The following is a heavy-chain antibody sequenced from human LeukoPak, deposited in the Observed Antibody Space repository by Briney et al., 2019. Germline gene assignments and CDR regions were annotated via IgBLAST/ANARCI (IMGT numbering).Heavy chain of an antibody. D-gene: IGHD1-26*01. J-gene: IGHJ4*02. CDR2: VNADGGNT. CDR1: GFTFDNYR. CDR3: TKRVKYGGTWDHFAD. Sequence: GGSLRLSCAASGFTFDNYRMSWVRQAPGKGLEWVSTVNADGGNTYYADSVKGRFTISRDNSKSTLILEMNSLRVEDTALYYCTKRVKYGGTWDHFADWGQGTLVTVSS. V-gene: IGHV3-23*01.